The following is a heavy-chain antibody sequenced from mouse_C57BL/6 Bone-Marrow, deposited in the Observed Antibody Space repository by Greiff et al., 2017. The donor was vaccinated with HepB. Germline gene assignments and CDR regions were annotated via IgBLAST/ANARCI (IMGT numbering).Heavy chain of an antibody. D-gene: IGHD2-12*01. J-gene: IGHJ4*01. CDR1: GYTFTSYW. Sequence: LQESGAELAKPGASVKLSCKASGYTFTSYWMQWVKQRPGQGLEWIGEIDPSDSYTNYNQKFKGKATLTVDTSSSTAYMQLSSLTSEDSAVYYCAREELGVGYYYAMDYWGQGTSVTVSS. CDR3: AREELGVGYYYAMDY. CDR2: IDPSDSYT. V-gene: IGHV1-50*01.